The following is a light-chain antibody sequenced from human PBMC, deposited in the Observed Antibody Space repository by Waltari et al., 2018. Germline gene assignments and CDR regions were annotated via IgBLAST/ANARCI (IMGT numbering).Light chain of an antibody. CDR3: QQYDNWPLT. V-gene: IGKV3-15*01. Sequence: ETVMTQSPGTLSVSPGDRVIPSCRASQSVGSELAWYQQRPGQTPRLLIYGASTRVTGLPARFSGSGSGTEFTLTISSLQSEDFGLYYCQQYDNWPLTFGGGTKVEIK. J-gene: IGKJ4*01. CDR2: GAS. CDR1: QSVGSE.